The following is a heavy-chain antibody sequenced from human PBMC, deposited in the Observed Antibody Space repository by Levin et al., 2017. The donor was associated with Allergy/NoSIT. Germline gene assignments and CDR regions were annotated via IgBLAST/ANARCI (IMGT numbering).Heavy chain of an antibody. Sequence: GGSLRLSCAASGFTFSSYAMSWVRQAPGKGLEWVSAISGSGGSTYYADSVKGRFTISRDNSKNTLYLQMNSLRAEDTAVYYCAKTLSLSEQATFSGKAYCGGDCYAFDIWGQGTMVTVSS. CDR2: ISGSGGST. D-gene: IGHD2-21*02. CDR3: AKTLSLSEQATFSGKAYCGGDCYAFDI. V-gene: IGHV3-23*01. J-gene: IGHJ3*02. CDR1: GFTFSSYA.